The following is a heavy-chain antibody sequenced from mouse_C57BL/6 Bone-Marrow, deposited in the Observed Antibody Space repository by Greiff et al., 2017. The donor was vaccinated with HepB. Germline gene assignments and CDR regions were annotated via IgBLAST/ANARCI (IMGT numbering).Heavy chain of an antibody. V-gene: IGHV1-42*01. CDR1: GYSFTGYY. CDR2: INPSTGGT. J-gene: IGHJ4*01. Sequence: EVQRVESGPELVKPGASVKISCKASGYSFTGYYMNWVKQSPEKSLEWIGEINPSTGGTTYNQKFKAKATLTVDKSSSTAYMQLKSLTSEDSAVYYCARIDAMDYWGQGTSVTVSS. CDR3: ARIDAMDY.